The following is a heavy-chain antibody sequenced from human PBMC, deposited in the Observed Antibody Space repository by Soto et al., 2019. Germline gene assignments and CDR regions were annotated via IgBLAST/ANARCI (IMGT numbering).Heavy chain of an antibody. D-gene: IGHD6-6*01. CDR2: IYWDDDE. V-gene: IGHV2-5*02. Sequence: QITLKESGQTLVKPTQILTLTCTFSGFSLTTRGVGVGRIRQPPGEALEWLALIYWDDDEGYSPSLRSRLTMTKDTSKNQVLLTMTNIERVDTGTYYCAHSYSSSRGDGFVVWGQGTRVTVSS. CDR1: GFSLTTRGVG. CDR3: AHSYSSSRGDGFVV. J-gene: IGHJ3*01.